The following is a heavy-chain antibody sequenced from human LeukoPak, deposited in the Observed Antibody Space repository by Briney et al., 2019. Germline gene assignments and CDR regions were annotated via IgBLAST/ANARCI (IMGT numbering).Heavy chain of an antibody. D-gene: IGHD6-19*01. V-gene: IGHV4-39*07. CDR3: CGSGWFAGPFGY. Sequence: SEPLSLTCSVSGGSITKNGYYWGWIRQSPETGLEWIGSMHYSGSTYYNPSLNSRVTISVDTSKNQFSLKLTSVTAADTAVYYCCGSGWFAGPFGYWGQGALVTVSS. J-gene: IGHJ4*02. CDR2: MHYSGST. CDR1: GGSITKNGYY.